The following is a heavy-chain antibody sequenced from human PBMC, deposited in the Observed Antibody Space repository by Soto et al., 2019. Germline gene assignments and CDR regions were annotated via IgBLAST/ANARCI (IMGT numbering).Heavy chain of an antibody. Sequence: EVQLVESGGGLVQPGGSLRLSCAASGFTFSSYSMNWVRQAPGKGLEWVSYITSSSDTIYYADSVKGRFTISRDNAKNSLYLQMNSLADEDTAVYYCARLPKGTTVTAWGQGTLVTVSS. CDR1: GFTFSSYS. CDR2: ITSSSDTI. V-gene: IGHV3-48*02. D-gene: IGHD4-17*01. J-gene: IGHJ4*02. CDR3: ARLPKGTTVTA.